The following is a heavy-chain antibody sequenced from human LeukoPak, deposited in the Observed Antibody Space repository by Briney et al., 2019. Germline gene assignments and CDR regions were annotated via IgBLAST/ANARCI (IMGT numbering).Heavy chain of an antibody. CDR2: INRRGHT. CDR1: GFTFDRFT. Sequence: GGSLRLSCAASGFTFDRFTIHWVRQTPGKGLEWVSLINRRGHTFYADSVKGRFTISRDNAKNSLYLQMNSLRVEDTAVYYCARARYDYVWGIPADWGQGTLVTVSS. V-gene: IGHV3-43*01. CDR3: ARARYDYVWGIPAD. J-gene: IGHJ4*02. D-gene: IGHD3-16*01.